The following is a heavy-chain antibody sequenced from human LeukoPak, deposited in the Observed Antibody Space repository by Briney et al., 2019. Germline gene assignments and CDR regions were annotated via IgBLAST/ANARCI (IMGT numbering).Heavy chain of an antibody. Sequence: ASVKVSCKASGYTFSSYGISWVRQAPGQGLKCMGWISAYNGNTNYAQKFQGRVTITADESTSTAYMELSSLRSEDTAMYYCAIVGTISAPAFFDYWGQGTLVTVSS. CDR2: ISAYNGNT. V-gene: IGHV1-18*01. D-gene: IGHD1-7*01. J-gene: IGHJ4*02. CDR3: AIVGTISAPAFFDY. CDR1: GYTFSSYG.